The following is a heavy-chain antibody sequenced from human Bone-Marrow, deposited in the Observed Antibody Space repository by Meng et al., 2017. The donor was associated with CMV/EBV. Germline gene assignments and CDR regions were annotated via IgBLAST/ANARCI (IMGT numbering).Heavy chain of an antibody. D-gene: IGHD1-1*01. V-gene: IGHV4-34*01. J-gene: IGHJ6*01. CDR3: ASPGPNWLNYYYGMDV. CDR1: GGSFSGYY. Sequence: GSLRLSCAVYGGSFSGYYWSWIRQPPGKGLEWIGEINHSGSTNYNPSLKSRVTISVDTSKNQFSLKLSSVTAADTAVYYCASPGPNWLNYYYGMDVWGQGTTVTVYS. CDR2: INHSGST.